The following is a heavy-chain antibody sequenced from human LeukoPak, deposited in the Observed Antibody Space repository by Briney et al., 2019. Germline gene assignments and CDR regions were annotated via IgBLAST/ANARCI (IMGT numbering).Heavy chain of an antibody. CDR1: GPRFTTFW. D-gene: IGHD5-12*01. V-gene: IGHV5-51*01. CDR3: ARYSSGSANYYFHE. J-gene: IGHJ4*02. CDR2: IYPGDSDV. Sequence: GASLKISCKVSGPRFTTFWIGWVRQMPGKGLEWMGIIYPGDSDVRYSPSFEGQVTISVDRSLTTAYLQWSSLKASDTAMCYCARYSSGSANYYFHEWGQGTLVTVSS.